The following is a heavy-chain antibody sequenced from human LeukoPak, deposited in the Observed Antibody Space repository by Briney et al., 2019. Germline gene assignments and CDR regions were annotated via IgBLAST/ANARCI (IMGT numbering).Heavy chain of an antibody. CDR3: ATRYSSSWSPAYYFDY. D-gene: IGHD6-13*01. CDR2: IYHSGSA. V-gene: IGHV4-59*12. Sequence: SETLSLTCTVSGGSISSYYWSWIRQPPGKGLEWIGEIYHSGSANYNPSLKSRVTISVDKSKNQFSLKLSSVTAADTAVYYCATRYSSSWSPAYYFDYWGQGTLVTVSS. CDR1: GGSISSYY. J-gene: IGHJ4*02.